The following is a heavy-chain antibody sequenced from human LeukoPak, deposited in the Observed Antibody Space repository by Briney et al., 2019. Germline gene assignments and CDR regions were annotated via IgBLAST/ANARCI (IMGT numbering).Heavy chain of an antibody. CDR3: ARDVGYCSSTSCYESPYYFDY. J-gene: IGHJ4*02. CDR1: GYTFTGYY. D-gene: IGHD2-2*01. V-gene: IGHV1-2*02. Sequence: GASVKVSCKASGYTFTGYYMHWVRQAPGQGLEWMGWINPNSGGTNYAQKLQGRVTMTTDTSTSTAYMELRSLRSDDTAVYYCARDVGYCSSTSCYESPYYFDYWGQGTLVTVSS. CDR2: INPNSGGT.